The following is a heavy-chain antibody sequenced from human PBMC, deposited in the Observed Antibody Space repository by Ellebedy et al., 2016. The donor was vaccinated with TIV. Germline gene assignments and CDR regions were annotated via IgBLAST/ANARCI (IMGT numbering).Heavy chain of an antibody. CDR2: INNDATST. V-gene: IGHV3-74*03. CDR1: GFTFSVYW. D-gene: IGHD3-9*01. J-gene: IGHJ5*01. CDR3: ARVDWLVDS. Sequence: GGSLRLSXAASGFTFSVYWMHWVRQAPGKGLVWVSRINNDATSTTYADSVRGRFIISRDNAKNTLYLQMNSLRVEDTAVYYCARVDWLVDSWGQGTLVTVSS.